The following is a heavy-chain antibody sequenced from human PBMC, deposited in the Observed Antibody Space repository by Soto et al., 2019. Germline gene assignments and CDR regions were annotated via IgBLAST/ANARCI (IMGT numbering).Heavy chain of an antibody. CDR1: GFTFNSYA. D-gene: IGHD7-27*01. CDR2: ISGSGGTT. J-gene: IGHJ5*02. V-gene: IGHV3-23*01. Sequence: LRLSCAASGFTFNSYAMSWVRQAPGKGLERVSGISGSGGTTHYADSVKGRFTISRDNSKNTLYLQMNSLRAEDTAVYYCAKDTSTAWGFDPWGQGTLVTVSS. CDR3: AKDTSTAWGFDP.